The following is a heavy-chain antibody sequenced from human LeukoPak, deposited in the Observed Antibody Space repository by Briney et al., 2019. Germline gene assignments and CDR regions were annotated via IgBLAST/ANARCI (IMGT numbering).Heavy chain of an antibody. CDR2: MNSNSGNT. Sequence: ASVKVSCKASGYTFTSYDINWVRQATGQGLEWMGWMNSNSGNTGYAQKFQGRVTMTRNTSISTAYMELSSLRSEDTAVYYCASTPSVSGNWFDPWGQGTLVTVSS. J-gene: IGHJ5*02. CDR1: GYTFTSYD. V-gene: IGHV1-8*01. D-gene: IGHD5/OR15-5a*01. CDR3: ASTPSVSGNWFDP.